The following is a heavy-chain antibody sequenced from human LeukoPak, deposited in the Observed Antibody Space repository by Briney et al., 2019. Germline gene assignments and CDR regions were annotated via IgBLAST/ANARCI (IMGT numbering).Heavy chain of an antibody. CDR2: IFPSGGEI. J-gene: IGHJ4*02. D-gene: IGHD2-8*02. CDR3: ATYRQVLLPFES. V-gene: IGHV3-23*01. CDR1: GDTFSTFA. Sequence: GGSLRLFCAASGDTFSTFAMIWVRQPPGRGLEWVSSIFPSGGEIHYADSVRGRFTISRDNSKSTLSLQMNSLRAEDTAIYYCATYRQVLLPFESWGQGTLVTVSS.